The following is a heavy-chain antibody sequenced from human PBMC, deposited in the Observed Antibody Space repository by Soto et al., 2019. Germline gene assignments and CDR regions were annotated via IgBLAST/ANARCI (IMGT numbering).Heavy chain of an antibody. J-gene: IGHJ4*02. CDR1: NGSINSYH. CDR2: IYSSGST. CDR3: ASHLRRDDVGGSWGFDY. Sequence: PSETLSLTCTVSNGSINSYHWSWIRQPPGKRLEWIGYIYSSGSTNYNPSLKSRVTILVDTSRNQFSLRLSSVTAADSAVYHCASHLRRDDVGGSWGFDYWGRGTLVTVSS. D-gene: IGHD3-10*01. V-gene: IGHV4-59*08.